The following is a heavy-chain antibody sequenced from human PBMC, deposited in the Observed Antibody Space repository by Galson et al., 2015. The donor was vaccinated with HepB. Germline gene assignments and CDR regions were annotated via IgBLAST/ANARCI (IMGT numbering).Heavy chain of an antibody. D-gene: IGHD3-3*01. Sequence: SLRLSCAASGFTFSSYAMHWVRQAPGKGLEWVAVISYDGSNKYYADSVRGRFTISRDNSKNTLYLQMNSLRAEDTAVYYCAKDRFLESNWFDPWGQGTLVTVSS. V-gene: IGHV3-30-3*01. CDR2: ISYDGSNK. CDR1: GFTFSSYA. J-gene: IGHJ5*02. CDR3: AKDRFLESNWFDP.